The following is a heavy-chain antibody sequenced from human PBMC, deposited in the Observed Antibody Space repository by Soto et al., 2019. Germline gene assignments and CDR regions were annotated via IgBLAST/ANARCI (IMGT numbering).Heavy chain of an antibody. CDR2: INYSGST. J-gene: IGHJ4*02. V-gene: IGHV4-61*01. Sequence: SETLSLTCTVSCGSVSSGIYYWSWIRQPPGKGLAWIGYINYSGSTNYNPSLKSRVTISVDTSKNQFSLKLRSVTAAYTAVYYCARGLVDTAMVGVEYWGQGTMVTVSS. CDR1: CGSVSSGIYY. CDR3: ARGLVDTAMVGVEY. D-gene: IGHD5-18*01.